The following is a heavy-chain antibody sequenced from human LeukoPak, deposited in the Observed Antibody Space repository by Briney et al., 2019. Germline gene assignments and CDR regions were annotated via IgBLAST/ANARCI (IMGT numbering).Heavy chain of an antibody. D-gene: IGHD6-13*01. V-gene: IGHV1-2*02. CDR3: ARVGAAAGTAFDI. CDR1: GYIFTGHY. Sequence: GASVKVSCKTSGYIFTGHYLHWVRQAPGQRLEWMGWINPNSGDTNYAQKFQGKISMTADTSTSTAYMELRRLRSDDTAVYYCARVGAAAGTAFDIWGQGTMVTVSS. CDR2: INPNSGDT. J-gene: IGHJ3*02.